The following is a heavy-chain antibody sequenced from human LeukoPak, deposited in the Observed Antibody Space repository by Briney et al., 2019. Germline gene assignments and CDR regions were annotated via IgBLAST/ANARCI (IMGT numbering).Heavy chain of an antibody. V-gene: IGHV3-30*18. Sequence: GGSLRLSCAASGFTFSNYGMYWVRQAPGKGLEWVAIISYDGSNKYYTDSVKGRFTISRDNSKNTLYLQMNSLRAEDTAVYYCAKVSLRWWGYVDYWGQGTLVTVSS. D-gene: IGHD4-23*01. CDR1: GFTFSNYG. J-gene: IGHJ4*02. CDR2: ISYDGSNK. CDR3: AKVSLRWWGYVDY.